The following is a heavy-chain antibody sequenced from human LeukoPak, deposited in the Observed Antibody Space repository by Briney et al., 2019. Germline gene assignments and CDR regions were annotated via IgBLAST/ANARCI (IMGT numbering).Heavy chain of an antibody. V-gene: IGHV1-46*01. Sequence: GASVKVSCKASGYTFTSYYMHWVRQAPGQGLEWMGIINPSGGSTSYAQKFQGRVTMTRDTSTSTVYMELSSLRSEDTAVYYCARVLTAKGVAIFDYYYYYGMDVWGQGTTVTVSS. D-gene: IGHD3-3*01. CDR2: INPSGGST. CDR1: GYTFTSYY. CDR3: ARVLTAKGVAIFDYYYYYGMDV. J-gene: IGHJ6*02.